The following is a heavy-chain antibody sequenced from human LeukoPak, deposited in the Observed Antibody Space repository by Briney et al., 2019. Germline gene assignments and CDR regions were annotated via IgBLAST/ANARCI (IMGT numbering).Heavy chain of an antibody. CDR3: ARVTMVRGSRHFDY. Sequence: PSETLSLTCAVSGYSISGYSISSDYFWAWIRQPPGKGLEWIGSIYYSGSTYYNPSLKSRVTISVDTSKNQFSLKLSSVTAADTAVYYCARVTMVRGSRHFDYWGQGTLVTVSS. J-gene: IGHJ4*02. D-gene: IGHD3-10*01. CDR1: GYSISGYSISSDYF. V-gene: IGHV4-38-2*01. CDR2: IYYSGST.